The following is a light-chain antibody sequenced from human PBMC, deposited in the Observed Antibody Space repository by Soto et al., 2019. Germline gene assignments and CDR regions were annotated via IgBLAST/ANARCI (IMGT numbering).Light chain of an antibody. CDR2: RNN. CDR1: SSNIGAGYD. CDR3: QSYDRSLTGLYV. Sequence: QSVLTQPPSVSGAPGQRVTISFTWSSSNIGAGYDVHWYHQLPGTAPKLLIYRNNNRPSGVPDRFNGSKSGTSASLAITGLQAEDEADYYCQSYDRSLTGLYVFGTGTKLTVL. J-gene: IGLJ1*01. V-gene: IGLV1-40*01.